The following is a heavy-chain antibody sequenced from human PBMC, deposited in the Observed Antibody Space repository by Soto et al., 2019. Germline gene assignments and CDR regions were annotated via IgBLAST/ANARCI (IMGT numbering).Heavy chain of an antibody. V-gene: IGHV1-58*01. Sequence: QMQLVQSGPEVKKPGTSVKVSCKASGLTFTSSAVQWVRQARGQRLEWIGWIVVGSGNTNYAQKFQERVTTTRDMATNTGSIEVPNLRSGAKAGYYCALRNNTDHIAGAGTETPSAYWSQGTLVIVS. CDR3: ALRNNTDHIAGAGTETPSAY. J-gene: IGHJ4*02. CDR1: GLTFTSSA. D-gene: IGHD6-13*01. CDR2: IVVGSGNT.